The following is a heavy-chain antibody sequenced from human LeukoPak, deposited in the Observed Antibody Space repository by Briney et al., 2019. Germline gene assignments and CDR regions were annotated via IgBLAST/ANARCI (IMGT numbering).Heavy chain of an antibody. Sequence: GASVKVSCKASGGTFSSYAISWVRQAPGQGLEWMGGIIPIFGTANYAQKFQGRVTITADESTSTAYMELSSLRSEDTAVYYCARIEHLSYYYYGMDVWGQGTTATVSS. CDR1: GGTFSSYA. J-gene: IGHJ6*02. V-gene: IGHV1-69*13. CDR2: IIPIFGTA. D-gene: IGHD1/OR15-1a*01. CDR3: ARIEHLSYYYYGMDV.